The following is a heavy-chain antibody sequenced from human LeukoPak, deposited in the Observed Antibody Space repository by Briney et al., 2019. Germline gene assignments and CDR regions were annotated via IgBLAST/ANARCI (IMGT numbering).Heavy chain of an antibody. CDR3: ARSYYYDSSGYYYSFFDY. CDR2: IYYSGST. Sequence: SETLSLTCTVSGVSISSYYWSWIRQPPGKGLEWIGYIYYSGSTNYNPSLKSRVTISVDTSKNQFSLKLSSVTAADTAVYYCARSYYYDSSGYYYSFFDYWGQGTLVTVSS. CDR1: GVSISSYY. D-gene: IGHD3-22*01. V-gene: IGHV4-59*01. J-gene: IGHJ4*02.